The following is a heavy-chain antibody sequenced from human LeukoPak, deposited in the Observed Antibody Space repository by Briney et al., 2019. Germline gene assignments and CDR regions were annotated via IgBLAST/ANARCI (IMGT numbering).Heavy chain of an antibody. CDR2: IYHSGST. D-gene: IGHD6-13*01. V-gene: IGHV4-59*08. CDR1: GGSISSYY. J-gene: IGHJ4*02. Sequence: PSETLSLTCTVSGGSISSYYWSWIRQPPGKGLEWIGYIYHSGSTNYNPSLKSRVTMSVDTSKNQFSLKLSSVTAADTAVYYCASSSAAEIYYFDYWGQGTLVTVSS. CDR3: ASSSAAEIYYFDY.